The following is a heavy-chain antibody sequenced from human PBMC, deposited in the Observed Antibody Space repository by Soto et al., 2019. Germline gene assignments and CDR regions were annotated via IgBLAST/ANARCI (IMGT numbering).Heavy chain of an antibody. CDR3: ARHNYGSGSTYFDY. Sequence: PDTLSLICIVPCGSISIYYWSWIRQPPEKGLEWIGYIYYSGSTNYNPSLKSRVTISVDTSKTQFSLKLNSMTAADTAVYYCARHNYGSGSTYFDYWGQGTLVTVSS. D-gene: IGHD3-10*01. CDR1: CGSISIYY. V-gene: IGHV4-59*08. CDR2: IYYSGST. J-gene: IGHJ4*02.